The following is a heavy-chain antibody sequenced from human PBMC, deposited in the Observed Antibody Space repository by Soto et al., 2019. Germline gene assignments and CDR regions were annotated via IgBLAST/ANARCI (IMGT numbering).Heavy chain of an antibody. CDR3: ARTKGVAARPKGFDY. CDR1: GRSISSSIYY. V-gene: IGHV4-39*01. Sequence: ATLSVTRALSGRSISSSIYYWGWIRQPPGKGLEWIGRIYYSGSTYYNPSLKSRVTISVDTSKNQFSLKLSSGTAADTAVYYCARTKGVAARPKGFDYWGQGTLVTVSS. J-gene: IGHJ4*02. D-gene: IGHD6-6*01. CDR2: IYYSGST.